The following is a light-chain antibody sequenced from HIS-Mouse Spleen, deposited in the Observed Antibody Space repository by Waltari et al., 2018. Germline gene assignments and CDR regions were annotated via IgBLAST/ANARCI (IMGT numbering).Light chain of an antibody. CDR1: NIGSKS. J-gene: IGLJ3*02. Sequence: SYVLTQPPSVSVAPGQTARITCGGNNIGSKSVHGYQQEPGQAPVLVVYDDRDRPSGIPERVSGSNSVNTATLTSSRVEAGDEAYYYCQVWDSSSDHPVFGGGTKLTVL. V-gene: IGLV3-21*02. CDR2: DDR. CDR3: QVWDSSSDHPV.